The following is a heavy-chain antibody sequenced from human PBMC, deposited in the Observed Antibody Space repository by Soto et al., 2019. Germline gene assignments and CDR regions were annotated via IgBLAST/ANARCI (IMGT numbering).Heavy chain of an antibody. CDR3: AREGQVHTPAFVY. J-gene: IGHJ4*02. V-gene: IGHV1-69*19. CDR1: GGTFNTYA. Sequence: QVQLVQSGAEMKKPGSSVKVSCQSSGGTFNTYAMNWVRQAPGQGPEWMGDISPMFGAANYAPKFQGRVTITADETTGTSYIQLGSLTSEDTALYFFAREGQVHTPAFVYWGQGTLVTVSS. CDR2: ISPMFGAA.